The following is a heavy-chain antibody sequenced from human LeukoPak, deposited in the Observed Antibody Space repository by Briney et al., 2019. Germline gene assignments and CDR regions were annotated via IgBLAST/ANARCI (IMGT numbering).Heavy chain of an antibody. J-gene: IGHJ4*02. D-gene: IGHD2/OR15-2a*01. Sequence: GVSLRLSCAASGNYWMHWVRQAPGKGLVWVSHINSDGSWTSYADSVKGRFTISKDNAKNTVYLQMNSLRAEDTAVYYCVSFYETYWGRGTLVAVSS. CDR3: VSFYETY. V-gene: IGHV3-74*01. CDR2: INSDGSWT. CDR1: GNYW.